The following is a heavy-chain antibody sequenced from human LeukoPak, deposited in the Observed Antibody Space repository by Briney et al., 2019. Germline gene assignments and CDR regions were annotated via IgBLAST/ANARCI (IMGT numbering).Heavy chain of an antibody. CDR1: GFTFSSYS. Sequence: GGSLRLSCAASGFTFSSYSMNWVRQAPGKGLEWISYISSTSSTIYSADSVKGRFTISRDNSKNTLYLQMNSLRAEDTAVYYCARDQQKAAAATECWGQGTLVTVSS. D-gene: IGHD6-13*01. J-gene: IGHJ4*02. V-gene: IGHV3-48*01. CDR2: ISSTSSTI. CDR3: ARDQQKAAAATEC.